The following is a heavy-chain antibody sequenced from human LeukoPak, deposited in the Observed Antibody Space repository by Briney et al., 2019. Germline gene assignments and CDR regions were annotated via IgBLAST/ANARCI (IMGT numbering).Heavy chain of an antibody. J-gene: IGHJ4*02. D-gene: IGHD6-19*01. V-gene: IGHV3-48*03. CDR3: ASDLPRGWEGSDS. CDR1: GFLFRRYE. CDR2: ISSGAKNI. Sequence: GGSLRLSCAASGFLFRRYEMNWVRQAPGKGLEWVSYISSGAKNIYYADSVKGRFTVSRDNAKNSLYLQMNSLRPEDTAIYYCASDLPRGWEGSDSWGQGTLVTVST.